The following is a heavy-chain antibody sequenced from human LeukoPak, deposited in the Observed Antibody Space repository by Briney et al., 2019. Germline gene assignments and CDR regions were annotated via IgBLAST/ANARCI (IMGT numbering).Heavy chain of an antibody. Sequence: ASVKVSCKASGGTFSSYAISWVRQAPGQGLEWMGRIIPILGIANYAQKFQGRVTITADKSTSTAYMELSSLRSEDTAVYYCARTAAGDDFDYWGQGTLVTVSS. V-gene: IGHV1-69*04. CDR1: GGTFSSYA. CDR3: ARTAAGDDFDY. D-gene: IGHD6-13*01. CDR2: IIPILGIA. J-gene: IGHJ4*02.